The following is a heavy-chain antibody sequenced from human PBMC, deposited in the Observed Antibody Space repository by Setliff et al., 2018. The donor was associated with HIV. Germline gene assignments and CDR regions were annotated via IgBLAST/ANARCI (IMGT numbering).Heavy chain of an antibody. CDR2: IIPIYGRA. CDR1: GGTFSSYA. CDR3: ATGGYYYYDKSDYYYHIDV. V-gene: IGHV1-69*13. Sequence: SVKVSCKASGGTFSSYAISWVRQAPGQGLEWMGGIIPIYGRANYAQKFQGRVTITADESSSTAYMELSSLRSEDTAVYYWATGGYYYYDKSDYYYHIDVWGKGTTVTVSS. J-gene: IGHJ6*03. D-gene: IGHD3-22*01.